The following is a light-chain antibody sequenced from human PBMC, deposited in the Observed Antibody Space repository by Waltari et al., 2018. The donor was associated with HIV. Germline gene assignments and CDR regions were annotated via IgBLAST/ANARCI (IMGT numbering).Light chain of an antibody. CDR3: SSYTTSSTVV. Sequence: QSALTQPASVSGSPGQSITISCTGTSSDVVGYDYVSWYQQHPGKAPKLIIYDVTNRPSGVSNRFSGSKAGNTASLTISGLQAEDEADYYGSSYTTSSTVVFGGGTKLTVL. V-gene: IGLV2-14*01. CDR1: SSDVVGYDY. CDR2: DVT. J-gene: IGLJ2*01.